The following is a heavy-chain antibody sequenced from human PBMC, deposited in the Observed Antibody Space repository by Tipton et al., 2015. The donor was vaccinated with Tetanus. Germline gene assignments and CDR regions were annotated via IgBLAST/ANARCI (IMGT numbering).Heavy chain of an antibody. CDR3: AKDRGFIVPDAFDI. D-gene: IGHD1-26*01. CDR2: IRGSDNTT. Sequence: SLRLSCAASGFTFSNYAMSWVRQAPGKGLEWVSAIRGSDNTTYYADSVKGRFTISRDNSKNTLYLQMNSLRAEDTAVYYCAKDRGFIVPDAFDIWGQGTMVTVSS. V-gene: IGHV3-23*01. J-gene: IGHJ3*02. CDR1: GFTFSNYA.